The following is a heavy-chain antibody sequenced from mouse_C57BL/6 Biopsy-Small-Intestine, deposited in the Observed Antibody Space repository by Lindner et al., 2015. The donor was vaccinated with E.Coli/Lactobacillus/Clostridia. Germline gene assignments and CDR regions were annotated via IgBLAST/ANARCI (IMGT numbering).Heavy chain of an antibody. D-gene: IGHD3-3*01. Sequence: VQLQESGAELVRPGTSVKVSCEASGYAFTNYLIEWIKQRPGQGLEWIGVINPGSGDTNYNEKFKGKATLTADKSSSTAYMQLSSLTSEDSAVYFCARGGLGNYRGQGTTLTVSS. J-gene: IGHJ2*01. CDR1: GYAFTNYL. V-gene: IGHV1-54*01. CDR3: ARGGLGNY. CDR2: INPGSGDT.